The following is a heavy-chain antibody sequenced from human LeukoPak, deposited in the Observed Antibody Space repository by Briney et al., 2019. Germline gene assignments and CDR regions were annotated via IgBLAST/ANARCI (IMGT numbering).Heavy chain of an antibody. CDR1: GGSISSSSYY. D-gene: IGHD3-22*01. CDR3: ASCYYYDSSGYYYKAFDI. V-gene: IGHV4-39*01. CDR2: IYYSGST. Sequence: SETLSLTCTVSGGSISSSSYYWGWIRQPQGKGLEWIGSIYYSGSTYYNPSLKSRVTISVDTSKNQFSLKLSSVTAADTAVYYCASCYYYDSSGYYYKAFDIWGQGTMVTVSS. J-gene: IGHJ3*02.